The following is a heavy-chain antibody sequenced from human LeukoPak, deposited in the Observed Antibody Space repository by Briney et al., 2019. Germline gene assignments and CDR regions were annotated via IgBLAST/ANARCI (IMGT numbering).Heavy chain of an antibody. Sequence: ASVTVSCKVSGYTLTELSMHWVRQAPGKGLEWMGGFDPEDGETIYAQKFQGRVTMTEDTSTDTAYMELSSLRSEDTAVYYCATIENSYYYGSGSYPSAFDIWGQGTMVTVSS. CDR2: FDPEDGET. CDR1: GYTLTELS. CDR3: ATIENSYYYGSGSYPSAFDI. J-gene: IGHJ3*02. V-gene: IGHV1-24*01. D-gene: IGHD3-10*01.